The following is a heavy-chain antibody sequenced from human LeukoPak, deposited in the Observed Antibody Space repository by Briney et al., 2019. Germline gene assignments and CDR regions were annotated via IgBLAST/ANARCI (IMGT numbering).Heavy chain of an antibody. CDR3: ARERGVTTISLRY. D-gene: IGHD3-9*01. Sequence: TASETLSPTCTVSGGSISSSNYFWGWVRQPPGKGLEWLGSVSYSGTTYYNPSLKSRVTISVDTSKNQFSLKLSSVTAADTAVYYCARERGVTTISLRYWGQGTLVTVSS. CDR1: GGSISSSNYF. J-gene: IGHJ4*02. CDR2: VSYSGTT. V-gene: IGHV4-39*07.